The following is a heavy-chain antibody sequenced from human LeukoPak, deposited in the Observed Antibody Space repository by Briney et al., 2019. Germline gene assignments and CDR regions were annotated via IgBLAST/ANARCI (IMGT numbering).Heavy chain of an antibody. V-gene: IGHV3-15*01. D-gene: IGHD1-26*01. J-gene: IGHJ4*02. CDR2: IIKKTDGGTT. Sequence: PGGSPRLSCAASGFTFSNAWMSWVRQAPGKGLEWVGRIIKKTDGGTTDYAAPVKGRFTISRDDSKNTLYLQMNGLKTEDTAVYYCTTSGTTTTRFVDYWGQGTLVTVSS. CDR1: GFTFSNAW. CDR3: TTSGTTTTRFVDY.